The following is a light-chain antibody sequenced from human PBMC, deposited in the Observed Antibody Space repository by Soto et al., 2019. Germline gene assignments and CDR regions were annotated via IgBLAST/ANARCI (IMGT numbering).Light chain of an antibody. J-gene: IGLJ2*01. Sequence: QSVLTQPPSVSGAPGQKVTISCSGSSTNIGNNYISWYQHLPGTALKLLIYDNSERPSGIPDRFSGSKSGTSATLGITGLQTGDEADYYCGTWDSSLSAGVFGGGTKVTVL. CDR2: DNS. CDR3: GTWDSSLSAGV. CDR1: STNIGNNY. V-gene: IGLV1-51*01.